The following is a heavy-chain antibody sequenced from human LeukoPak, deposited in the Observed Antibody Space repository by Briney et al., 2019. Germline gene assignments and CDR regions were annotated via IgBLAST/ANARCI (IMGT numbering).Heavy chain of an antibody. CDR2: IYTSGTT. D-gene: IGHD6-13*01. Sequence: SETLSLTCTVSGGSISSGSYSWNWIRQPAGTGLECIRRIYTSGTTNYNPSLKSRVTMSVDTSKNQFSLKLTSVTAADTAVYYCARDEEQLVFDPWGQGTLVTVSS. V-gene: IGHV4-61*02. CDR1: GGSISSGSYS. CDR3: ARDEEQLVFDP. J-gene: IGHJ5*02.